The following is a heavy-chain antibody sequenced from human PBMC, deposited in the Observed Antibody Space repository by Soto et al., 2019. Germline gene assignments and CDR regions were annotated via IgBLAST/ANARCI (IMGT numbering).Heavy chain of an antibody. D-gene: IGHD6-19*01. CDR2: IYYSGST. J-gene: IGHJ4*02. CDR3: ARTTRQWLAFDY. Sequence: SETLSLTCTVSGVSVSSGLYYWSWIRQHPGKGLEWIGYIYYSGSTYYNPSLKSRVTISVDTSKNQFSLKLSSVTAADTAVFYCARTTRQWLAFDYWGQGTLVTVSS. V-gene: IGHV4-31*03. CDR1: GVSVSSGLYY.